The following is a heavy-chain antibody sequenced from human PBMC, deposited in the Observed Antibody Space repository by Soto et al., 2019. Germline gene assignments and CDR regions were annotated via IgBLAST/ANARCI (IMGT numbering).Heavy chain of an antibody. CDR1: WGTFSSYA. CDR2: IIPIFGTA. V-gene: IGHV1-69*06. Sequence: ASVKVSCKASWGTFSSYAISWVRQAPGQGLEWMGGIIPIFGTANYAQKFQGRVTITADNSKNTLYLQMNSLRAEDTAVYFCAKDSDEQQMAYWGQGTLVTVSS. D-gene: IGHD6-13*01. CDR3: AKDSDEQQMAY. J-gene: IGHJ4*02.